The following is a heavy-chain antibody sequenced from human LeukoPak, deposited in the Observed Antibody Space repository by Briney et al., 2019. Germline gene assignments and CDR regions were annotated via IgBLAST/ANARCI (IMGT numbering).Heavy chain of an antibody. CDR2: TNWDGSRS. V-gene: IGHV3-43D*03. J-gene: IGHJ4*02. Sequence: GGSLRLSCVASGFTFDDYAMHWVRQVPGKGLEWVCLTNWDGSRSFCADSVKGRFTISRDNSKSSLFLEMDSLTPEDTALYYCAKGDSGHESSTQPPGAFDYWGQGTLVTVSS. CDR1: GFTFDDYA. CDR3: AKGDSGHESSTQPPGAFDY. D-gene: IGHD3-10*01.